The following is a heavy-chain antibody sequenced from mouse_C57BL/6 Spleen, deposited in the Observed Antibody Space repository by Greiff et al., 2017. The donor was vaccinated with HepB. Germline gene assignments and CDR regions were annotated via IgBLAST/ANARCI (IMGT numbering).Heavy chain of an antibody. V-gene: IGHV14-2*01. D-gene: IGHD2-5*01. Sequence: DVQLVESGADLVKPGASVKLSCTASGFNIKDYYMHWVKQRTEQGLEWIGRIDPEDGETKYAPKFQGKATITADTSSNTAYLQLSSLTSEDTAVYYCASYYSNYLAWFAYWGQGTLVTVSA. CDR2: IDPEDGET. CDR1: GFNIKDYY. CDR3: ASYYSNYLAWFAY. J-gene: IGHJ3*01.